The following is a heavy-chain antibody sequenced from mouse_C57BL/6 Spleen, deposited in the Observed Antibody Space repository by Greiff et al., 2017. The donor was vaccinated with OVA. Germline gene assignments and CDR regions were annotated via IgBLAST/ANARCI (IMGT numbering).Heavy chain of an antibody. D-gene: IGHD2-2*01. Sequence: VQLQQPGAELVRPGSSVKLSCKASGYTFTSYWMHWVKQRPIQGLEWIGNIDPSDSETHYNQKFKDKATLTVDKSSSTAYMQLSSLTSEDSAVYYCAFYYGDDRFDYWGQGTTLTVSS. CDR3: AFYYGDDRFDY. J-gene: IGHJ2*01. V-gene: IGHV1-52*01. CDR1: GYTFTSYW. CDR2: IDPSDSET.